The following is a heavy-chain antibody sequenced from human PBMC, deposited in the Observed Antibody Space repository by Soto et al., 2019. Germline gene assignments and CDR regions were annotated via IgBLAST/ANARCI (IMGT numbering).Heavy chain of an antibody. CDR1: GFTFSSYA. CDR2: ISGSGGST. D-gene: IGHD3-10*01. V-gene: IGHV3-23*01. J-gene: IGHJ6*02. Sequence: PWGSLRLSCAASGFTFSSYAMSWVRQAPGKGLEWVSAISGSGGSTYYADSVKGRFTISRDNSKNTLYLQMNSLRAEDTAVYYCAPYYYGSGSYYNPSIGYYGMDVWGQGTTVTVYS. CDR3: APYYYGSGSYYNPSIGYYGMDV.